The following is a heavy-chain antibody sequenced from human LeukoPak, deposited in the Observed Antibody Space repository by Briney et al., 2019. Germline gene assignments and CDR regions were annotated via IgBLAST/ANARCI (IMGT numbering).Heavy chain of an antibody. CDR3: ANWGSITFEGVSHDY. V-gene: IGHV3-7*01. D-gene: IGHD3-16*01. CDR1: GFTFSSYW. J-gene: IGHJ4*02. Sequence: PGGSLRLSCAASGFTFSSYWMSWVRQAPRKGLEWVANIKQDGREKYYVDSVKGRFTISRDNAKNSLYLQMNSLRADDTAVYYCANWGSITFEGVSHDYWGQGTLVTVSS. CDR2: IKQDGREK.